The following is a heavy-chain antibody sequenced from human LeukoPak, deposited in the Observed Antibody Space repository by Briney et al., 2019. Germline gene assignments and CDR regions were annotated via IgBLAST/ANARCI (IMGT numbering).Heavy chain of an antibody. CDR2: ISYSGST. Sequence: PSETLSLTCTVSGGSISSYYWSWIRQPPGKRLEWIGYISYSGSTNYNPSLKSRVTISVDTSKTQFSLNLRSVTAADTAVYYCARDLAGPNDAFDIWGQGTMVTVSS. J-gene: IGHJ3*02. V-gene: IGHV4-59*01. CDR3: ARDLAGPNDAFDI. D-gene: IGHD6-19*01. CDR1: GGSISSYY.